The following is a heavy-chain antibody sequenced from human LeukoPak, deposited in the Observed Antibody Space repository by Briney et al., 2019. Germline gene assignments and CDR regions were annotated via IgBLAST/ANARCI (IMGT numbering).Heavy chain of an antibody. Sequence: GGSLRLSCETSGFTFSRYAMHWVRQAPGKGLEWVAIISYEGKNKYYADSVKGRFTISRDNSKNTLYLHMNSLRADDTAVYYCASTYDSNNYRPFDHWGQGTLVSVSS. CDR3: ASTYDSNNYRPFDH. CDR1: GFTFSRYA. J-gene: IGHJ4*02. V-gene: IGHV3-30*03. CDR2: ISYEGKNK. D-gene: IGHD3-22*01.